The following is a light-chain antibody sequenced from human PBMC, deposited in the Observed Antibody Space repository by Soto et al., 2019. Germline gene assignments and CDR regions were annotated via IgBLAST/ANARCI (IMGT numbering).Light chain of an antibody. CDR2: GAS. CDR3: HQYNNWPPVFLT. CDR1: QSVSSN. Sequence: EIVMTQSPATLSVSPGERATLSCRASQSVSSNLAWYLQKPGQAPRLLIYGASTRATGIPARFSGSGSGTEFTLTISSLQSEDFAVYYCHQYNNWPPVFLTFGGGTKVEIK. J-gene: IGKJ4*01. V-gene: IGKV3-15*01.